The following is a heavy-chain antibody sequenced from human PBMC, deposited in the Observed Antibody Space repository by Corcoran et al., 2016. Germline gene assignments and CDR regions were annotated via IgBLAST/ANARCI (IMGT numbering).Heavy chain of an antibody. Sequence: QLQLRESGPGLVKPSETLSLTCTVSGGSINTNNYYWGWIRQPPGKGLEWIGTISYSGNTYYNPSLKSRVTISIDTSQNQFSLKLNYVTAAEAAVYYCARGHRSGANDGYIAFFDYWGQGTLVTVSS. V-gene: IGHV4-39*07. CDR3: ARGHRSGANDGYIAFFDY. D-gene: IGHD2-21*01. CDR1: GGSINTNNYY. J-gene: IGHJ4*02. CDR2: ISYSGNT.